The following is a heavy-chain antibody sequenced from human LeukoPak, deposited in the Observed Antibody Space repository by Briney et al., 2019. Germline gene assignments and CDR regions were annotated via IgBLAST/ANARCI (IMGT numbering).Heavy chain of an antibody. V-gene: IGHV3-21*01. CDR2: ISSSSSYI. Sequence: GSLRLSCAASGFTFSSYSMNWVRQAPGKGLEWVSLISSSSSYIYYADSVKGRFTISRDNAKNSLYLQMNSLRAEDTAVYYCARSGYCSSSSCYGSDYWGQGTLVTVSS. D-gene: IGHD2-2*03. CDR1: GFTFSSYS. CDR3: ARSGYCSSSSCYGSDY. J-gene: IGHJ4*02.